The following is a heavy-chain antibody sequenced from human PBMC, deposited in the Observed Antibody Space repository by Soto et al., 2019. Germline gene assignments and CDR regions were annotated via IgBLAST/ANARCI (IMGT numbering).Heavy chain of an antibody. Sequence: ASETLSLTCTVSGGSISSGDYYWSWIRQPPGKGLEWIGYIYYSGSTYYNPSLKSRVTISVDTSKNQFSLKLSSVTAADTAVYYCARVSLFILVRGAIGTNYYYYGMDVWGQGTTVTVSS. J-gene: IGHJ6*02. V-gene: IGHV4-30-4*01. CDR3: ARVSLFILVRGAIGTNYYYYGMDV. D-gene: IGHD3-10*01. CDR1: GGSISSGDYY. CDR2: IYYSGST.